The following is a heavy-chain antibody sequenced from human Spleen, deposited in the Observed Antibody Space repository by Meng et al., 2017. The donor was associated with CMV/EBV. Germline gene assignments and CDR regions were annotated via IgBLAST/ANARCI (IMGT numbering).Heavy chain of an antibody. CDR2: IYYSVRP. V-gene: IGHV4-59*01. J-gene: IGHJ6*02. Sequence: SETLSLTCTVYGGSTSSDYWSWIRQPPGKGLEWIGYIYYSVRPNYNTSLKSRVTISVDTSKNQFSLKLSSVTAADTAVYYCARVPMVRGVIMDYYYYYGMDVWGQGTTVTVSS. CDR1: GGSTSSDY. CDR3: ARVPMVRGVIMDYYYYYGMDV. D-gene: IGHD3-10*01.